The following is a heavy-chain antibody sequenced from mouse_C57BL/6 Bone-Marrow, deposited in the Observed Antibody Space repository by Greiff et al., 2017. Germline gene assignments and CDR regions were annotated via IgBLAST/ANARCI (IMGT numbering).Heavy chain of an antibody. CDR2: IYPSNSET. V-gene: IGHV1-61*01. CDR3: ESSNYVVSWCAY. D-gene: IGHD2-5*01. J-gene: IGHJ3*01. CDR1: GYTFTSYW. Sequence: VQLQQSGAELVRPGSSVKLSCKASGYTFTSYWMDWVKQRPGQGLEWIGNIYPSNSETHYNQKFKDKATLTVDESSSTAYMQLSSLTSEDSAVYYGESSNYVVSWCAYWGQGTLVTVSA.